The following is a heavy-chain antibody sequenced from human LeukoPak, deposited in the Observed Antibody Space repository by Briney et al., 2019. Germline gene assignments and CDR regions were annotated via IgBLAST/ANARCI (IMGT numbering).Heavy chain of an antibody. J-gene: IGHJ5*02. D-gene: IGHD3-16*02. Sequence: SETLSLTCAVYGGSFSGYYWSWIRQPPGKGLEWIGYIYYSGSTNYNPSLKSRVTISVDTSKNQFSLKLSSVTAADTAVYYCAAVMITFGGVIVNNWFDPWGQGTLVTVSS. CDR3: AAVMITFGGVIVNNWFDP. V-gene: IGHV4-59*01. CDR2: IYYSGST. CDR1: GGSFSGYY.